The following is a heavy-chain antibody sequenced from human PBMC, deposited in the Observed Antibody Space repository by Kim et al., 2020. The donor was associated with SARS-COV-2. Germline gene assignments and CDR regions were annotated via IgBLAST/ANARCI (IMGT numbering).Heavy chain of an antibody. V-gene: IGHV3-74*01. Sequence: GGSLRLSCAASGFSFSSYWMNWVRQAPGKGLVWVSGIKGDGSNTNYADSVKGRFTISRDNAKNTLYLQMNSLRVEDTALYYCVRENNMDVWGQGTTVTVSS. J-gene: IGHJ6*02. CDR1: GFSFSSYW. CDR3: VRENNMDV. CDR2: IKGDGSNT.